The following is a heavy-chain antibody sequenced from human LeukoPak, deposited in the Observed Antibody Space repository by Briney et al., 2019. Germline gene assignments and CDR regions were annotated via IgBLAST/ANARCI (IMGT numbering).Heavy chain of an antibody. CDR1: GGSISSYY. J-gene: IGHJ4*02. CDR3: ARLISAGGFDY. V-gene: IGHV4-59*12. CDR2: IYYSGST. Sequence: PSETLSLTCTVSGGSISSYYWSWIRQPPGKGLEWIGYIYYSGSTNYKSSLKSRVTISVDKSKNQFSLKLSSVTAADTAVYYCARLISAGGFDYWGQGTLVTVSS. D-gene: IGHD2-8*02.